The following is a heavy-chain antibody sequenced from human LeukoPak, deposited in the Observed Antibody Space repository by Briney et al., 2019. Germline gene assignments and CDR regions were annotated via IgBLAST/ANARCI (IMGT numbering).Heavy chain of an antibody. CDR2: ISGSSRHI. V-gene: IGHV3-21*01. CDR3: APGGIPPNYYYGMDV. J-gene: IGHJ6*02. Sequence: GGSLRLSCAASGFTFSDYTMNWVRQAPGKGLECVSSISGSSRHIYYADSVKGRFTISRDNAKNSLYLQMNSLRAEDTAVYYCAPGGIPPNYYYGMDVWGQGTTVTVSS. CDR1: GFTFSDYT. D-gene: IGHD1-14*01.